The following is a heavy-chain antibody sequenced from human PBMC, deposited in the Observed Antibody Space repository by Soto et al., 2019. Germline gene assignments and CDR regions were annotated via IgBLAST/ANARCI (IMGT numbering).Heavy chain of an antibody. V-gene: IGHV1-18*01. CDR2: ISAYNGNT. CDR1: GYTFTSYG. J-gene: IGHJ6*02. D-gene: IGHD6-19*01. CDR3: AGGYSSGWNPVGDYYYGMDV. Sequence: ASVKVSCKASGYTFTSYGISWVRQAPGQGLEWMGWISAYNGNTNYAQKLQGRVTMTTDTSTSTAYMELGSLRSDDTAVYYCAGGYSSGWNPVGDYYYGMDVWGQGTTVTVSS.